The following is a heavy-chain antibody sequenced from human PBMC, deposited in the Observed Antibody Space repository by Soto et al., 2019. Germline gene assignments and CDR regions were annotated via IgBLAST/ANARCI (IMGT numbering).Heavy chain of an antibody. D-gene: IGHD3-16*01. Sequence: SETLSLTCTVSGGSISSGDSYWSWIRQSPGKGLEWIGYIYHSGSTYYKSSFRGRVTISVDTSKNQFSLNLNSVTAADTAVYFCAREGAASHSYYYGTDVWGQGTTVTVSS. CDR1: GGSISSGDSY. V-gene: IGHV4-30-4*01. CDR3: AREGAASHSYYYGTDV. CDR2: IYHSGST. J-gene: IGHJ6*02.